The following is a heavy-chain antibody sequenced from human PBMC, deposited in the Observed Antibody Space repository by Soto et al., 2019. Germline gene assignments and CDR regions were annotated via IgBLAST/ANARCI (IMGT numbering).Heavy chain of an antibody. V-gene: IGHV4-59*08. CDR3: ARRYGSAIDY. D-gene: IGHD1-26*01. Sequence: SEALSLSCTGSGGTISRGYWSWIRQPPGKGLEWIGYIYYSGSTNCNPSLKSRVTISVDTSKNQFSLKLSSVTAADTAVYYCARRYGSAIDYWGQGTLVTVS. CDR1: GGTISRGY. J-gene: IGHJ4*02. CDR2: IYYSGST.